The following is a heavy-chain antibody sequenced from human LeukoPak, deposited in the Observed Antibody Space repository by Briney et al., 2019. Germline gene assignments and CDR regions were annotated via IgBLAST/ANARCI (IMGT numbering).Heavy chain of an antibody. CDR1: GYTLTELS. Sequence: ASVKVSCKVSGYTLTELSMHWVRQAPGKGLGWMGGFDPEDGETIYAQKFQGRVTMTEDTSTDTAYMELSSLRSEDTAVYYCATPRNTYDFWSGYTYWGQGTLVTVSS. J-gene: IGHJ4*02. CDR3: ATPRNTYDFWSGYTY. CDR2: FDPEDGET. V-gene: IGHV1-24*01. D-gene: IGHD3-3*01.